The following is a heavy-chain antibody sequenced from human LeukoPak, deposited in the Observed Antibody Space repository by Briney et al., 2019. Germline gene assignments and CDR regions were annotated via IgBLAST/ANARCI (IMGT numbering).Heavy chain of an antibody. V-gene: IGHV3-23*01. D-gene: IGHD1-1*01. CDR1: GFTFSSSA. J-gene: IGHJ4*02. Sequence: GGSLRLSCAASGFTFSSSAMSWVRQAPGKGLEWVSAISNNGGYTYYADSVQGRFTISRDNSKSTLCLQMNSLRAEDTAVYYCAKDRNDWKQGIDYWGQGTLVTVSS. CDR3: AKDRNDWKQGIDY. CDR2: ISNNGGYT.